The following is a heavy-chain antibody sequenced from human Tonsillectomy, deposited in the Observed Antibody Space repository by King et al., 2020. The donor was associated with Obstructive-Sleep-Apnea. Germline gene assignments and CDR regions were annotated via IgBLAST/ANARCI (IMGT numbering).Heavy chain of an antibody. J-gene: IGHJ4*02. CDR3: ARDRIAVVRGEPLAY. CDR2: ISSGSNYI. D-gene: IGHD3-10*01. CDR1: GFTFSSYT. Sequence: VQLVESGGGLLKPGGSLRLSCAASGFTFSSYTMDWVRQAPGKGLEGVSSISSGSNYIYYADSVKGRFTISRDNAKNSVYLQMNSLRAEDTAVYYCARDRIAVVRGEPLAYWGQGTLVTVSS. V-gene: IGHV3-21*01.